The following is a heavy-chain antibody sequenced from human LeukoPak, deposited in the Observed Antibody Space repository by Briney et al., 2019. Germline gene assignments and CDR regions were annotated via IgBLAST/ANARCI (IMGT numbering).Heavy chain of an antibody. D-gene: IGHD1-26*01. J-gene: IGHJ4*02. CDR3: ARDGSGSYNY. V-gene: IGHV3-21*04. Sequence: PGGSLRLSCAASGFTFSTYSMNWVRQTPGRGLEWVSSISPAGGTTYYADSVKGRFTISRDNSKNTLYVQMNSLRAEDTAVYYCARDGSGSYNYWGQGILVTVSS. CDR2: ISPAGGTT. CDR1: GFTFSTYS.